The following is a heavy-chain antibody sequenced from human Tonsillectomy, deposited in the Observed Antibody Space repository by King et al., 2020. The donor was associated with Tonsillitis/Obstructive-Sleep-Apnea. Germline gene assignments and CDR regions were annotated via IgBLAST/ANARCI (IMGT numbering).Heavy chain of an antibody. V-gene: IGHV4-31*03. CDR3: ASLTPPYYLDV. CDR2: VYDSET. J-gene: IGHJ6*03. CDR1: GGSISSGGYY. Sequence: VQLQESGPGLVKPSQTLSLTCSVSGGSISSGGYYWCWIRQHPGKGLEWIGYVYDSETSSNPSLSSRITISLDTSNNQFSLNLRSVTAADTAVYHCASLTPPYYLDVWGRGTTVTVSS. D-gene: IGHD3-9*01.